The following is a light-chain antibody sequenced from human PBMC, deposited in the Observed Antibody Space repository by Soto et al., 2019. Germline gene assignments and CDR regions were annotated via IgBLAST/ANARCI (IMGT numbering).Light chain of an antibody. CDR1: QHISTW. CDR3: QQAHSFPFT. J-gene: IGKJ3*01. CDR2: SAS. Sequence: DIQMTQSASSVSASVDARVTITCRASQHISTWLAWYQLKPGKAPRLLIHSASSLQNGVPSRFSGGGSGTDISLTISSLQPEDFATYYWQQAHSFPFTFGPGTKVDIK. V-gene: IGKV1D-12*01.